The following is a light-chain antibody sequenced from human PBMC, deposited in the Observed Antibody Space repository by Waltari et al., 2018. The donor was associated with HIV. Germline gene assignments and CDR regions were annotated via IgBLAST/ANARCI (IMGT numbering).Light chain of an antibody. Sequence: QSALAQPASVSDSPGQSITLSCTGTSSDVGNYNLVSWYQQHPGKVPKLIIYEVTKRPSGVSNRFSGSKSGNTASLTISGLQAEDEADYYCCSYAASRSVVFGGGTKLTVL. CDR2: EVT. CDR1: SSDVGNYNL. J-gene: IGLJ2*01. CDR3: CSYAASRSVV. V-gene: IGLV2-23*02.